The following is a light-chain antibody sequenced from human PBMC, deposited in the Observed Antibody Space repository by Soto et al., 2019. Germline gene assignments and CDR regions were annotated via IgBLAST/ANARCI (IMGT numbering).Light chain of an antibody. CDR2: DAS. CDR3: QQYNTYLTWT. V-gene: IGKV1-5*01. J-gene: IGKJ1*01. CDR1: QSVSMW. Sequence: TPMTQSPSPLSASVGESVTITCRASQSVSMWLAWYQQKPGKAPRLLIYDASNLESGVPSRFSGSGSRTEFTLTITSLQPEDAATYYCQQYNTYLTWTFGQGTKVEVK.